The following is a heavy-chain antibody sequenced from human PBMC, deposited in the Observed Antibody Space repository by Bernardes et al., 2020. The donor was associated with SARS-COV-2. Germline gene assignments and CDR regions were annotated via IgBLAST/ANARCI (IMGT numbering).Heavy chain of an antibody. CDR2: ISGCGCSP. J-gene: IGHJ5*02. Sequence: GGSLRLSCAASGFIFSIYAMNWVRQAPGKGLEWVSGISGCGCSPYYADSVKGRFTISRDNSKNTLFLQMNSLRAEDTAVYFCARGAVCLVRGVVPNWFDPWGQGTLVTVSS. CDR3: ARGAVCLVRGVVPNWFDP. D-gene: IGHD3-10*01. V-gene: IGHV3-23*01. CDR1: GFIFSIYA.